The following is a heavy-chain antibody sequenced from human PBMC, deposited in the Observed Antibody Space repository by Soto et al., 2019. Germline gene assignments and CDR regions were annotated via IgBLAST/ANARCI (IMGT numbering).Heavy chain of an antibody. V-gene: IGHV3-74*01. Sequence: LRLSCAASGFTFSSYWMHWVRQAPGEGLVWVSRINSDGSSTSYADSVKGRFTISRDNAKNTLYLQMNSLRAEDTAVYYCARALYSGSYYGYWGQGTLVTVSS. CDR2: INSDGSST. CDR1: GFTFSSYW. D-gene: IGHD1-26*01. CDR3: ARALYSGSYYGY. J-gene: IGHJ4*02.